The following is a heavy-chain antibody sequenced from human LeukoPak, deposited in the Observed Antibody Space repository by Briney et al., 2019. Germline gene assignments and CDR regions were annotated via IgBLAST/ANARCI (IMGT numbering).Heavy chain of an antibody. CDR3: ATPGRNIVVVPAALGY. J-gene: IGHJ4*02. CDR1: GGTFSSYA. V-gene: IGHV1-69*05. Sequence: ASVKVSCKASGGTFSSYAISWVRQAPGQGLEWMGGIIPIFGTANYAQKFQGRVTITTDESTSTAYMELSSLRSEDTAVYYCATPGRNIVVVPAALGYWGQGTLVTVSS. D-gene: IGHD2-2*01. CDR2: IIPIFGTA.